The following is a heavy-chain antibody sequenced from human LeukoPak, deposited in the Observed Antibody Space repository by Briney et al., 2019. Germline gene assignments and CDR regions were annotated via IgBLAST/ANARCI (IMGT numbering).Heavy chain of an antibody. CDR3: ASNPDTYYDILTGYPILGD. CDR1: GGSIRSYY. J-gene: IGHJ4*02. CDR2: IYDTGRT. V-gene: IGHV4-59*08. Sequence: SETLSLTCTVSGGSIRSYYWSWIRQPPGKGLEWIGYIYDTGRTDYNPSLKSRVTASVDASKNQISLNLRSVTAADTAVYYCASNPDTYYDILTGYPILGDWGQGTLVTVSS. D-gene: IGHD3-9*01.